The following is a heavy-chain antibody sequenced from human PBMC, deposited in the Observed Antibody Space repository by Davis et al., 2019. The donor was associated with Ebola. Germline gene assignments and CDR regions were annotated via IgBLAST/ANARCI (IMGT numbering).Heavy chain of an antibody. CDR3: ARGLQSSTDY. V-gene: IGHV4-34*01. Sequence: MPSETLSLTCAVYGGSFSGYYWSWIRQPPGKGLEWIGEINHSGSTNYNPSLKSRVTLSVDTSKNQFSLKLSSVTAADTAVYYCARGLQSSTDYWGQGTLVTVSS. CDR1: GGSFSGYY. J-gene: IGHJ4*02. D-gene: IGHD4-11*01. CDR2: INHSGST.